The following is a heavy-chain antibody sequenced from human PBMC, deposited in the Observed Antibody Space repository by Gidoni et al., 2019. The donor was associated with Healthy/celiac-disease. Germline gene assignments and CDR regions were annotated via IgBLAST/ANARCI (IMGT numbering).Heavy chain of an antibody. CDR1: GFTFSSYS. J-gene: IGHJ6*04. CDR3: ARTNRGAYHYGMDV. Sequence: EVQLVESGGGLVQPGGSLRLSCAASGFTFSSYSMNWVRQAPGKGLEWVSYISSSSSTIYYADSVKGRFTISRDNAKNSLYLQMNSLRAEDTAVYYCARTNRGAYHYGMDVWGKGTTVTVSS. CDR2: ISSSSSTI. V-gene: IGHV3-48*01. D-gene: IGHD3-10*01.